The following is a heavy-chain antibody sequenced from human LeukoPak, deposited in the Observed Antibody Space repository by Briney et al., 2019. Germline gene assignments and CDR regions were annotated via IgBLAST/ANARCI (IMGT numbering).Heavy chain of an antibody. D-gene: IGHD3-3*01. Sequence: SETLSLTCTVSGYSISSGYYWGWIRQPPGKGLEWIGSIYHSGSTYYNPSLKSRVTISVDTSKNQFSLKLSSVTAADTAVYYCARDCGYYDFWSGYYPGYYYYYMDVWGKGTTVTVSS. J-gene: IGHJ6*03. V-gene: IGHV4-38-2*02. CDR3: ARDCGYYDFWSGYYPGYYYYYMDV. CDR1: GYSISSGYY. CDR2: IYHSGST.